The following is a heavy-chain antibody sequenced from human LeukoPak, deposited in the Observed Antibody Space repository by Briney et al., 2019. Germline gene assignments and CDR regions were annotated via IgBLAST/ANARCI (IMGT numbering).Heavy chain of an antibody. CDR2: VYYSGTT. CDR3: AREYSSSRYDY. CDR1: GGSISSSGYY. J-gene: IGHJ4*02. V-gene: IGHV4-39*07. D-gene: IGHD6-13*01. Sequence: SETLSLTCRVSGGSISSSGYYWGWIRQPPGKGLEWIGSVYYSGTTYYNPSLKSRVIISVDTSKNQFSLRLSSVTAADTAIYYCAREYSSSRYDYWGQGTPVSVSS.